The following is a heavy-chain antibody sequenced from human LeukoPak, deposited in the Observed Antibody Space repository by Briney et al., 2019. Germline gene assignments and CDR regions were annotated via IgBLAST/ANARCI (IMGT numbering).Heavy chain of an antibody. J-gene: IGHJ4*02. Sequence: GGSLRLSCAASGFTFSSYGMHWVRQAPGKGLEWVAFIRYDGSNKYYADSVKGRFTISRDNSKNTLYLQMNSLRAEDTAVYYCAKSPYDSSGYLGYFDYWGQGTLVTVSS. CDR1: GFTFSSYG. V-gene: IGHV3-30*02. D-gene: IGHD3-22*01. CDR3: AKSPYDSSGYLGYFDY. CDR2: IRYDGSNK.